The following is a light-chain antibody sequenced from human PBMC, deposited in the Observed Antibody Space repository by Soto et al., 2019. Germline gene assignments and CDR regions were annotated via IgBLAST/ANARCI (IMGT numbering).Light chain of an antibody. V-gene: IGKV3-20*01. CDR2: ATS. CDR3: QQYGSSPIT. CDR1: QSVDSSY. J-gene: IGKJ5*01. Sequence: EIVLTQSPGTLSLSPGERATLSCRASQSVDSSYFAWYQHKPGQAPRLLIYATSSRASGIPDRFSGSGSGTDFTLTISRMEPEDFAVYYCQQYGSSPITFGQGTRLEIK.